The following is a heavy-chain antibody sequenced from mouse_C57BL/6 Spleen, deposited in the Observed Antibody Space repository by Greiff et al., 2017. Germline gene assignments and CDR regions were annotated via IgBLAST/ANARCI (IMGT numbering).Heavy chain of an antibody. CDR3: TRDRDYYGSSYYCDY. V-gene: IGHV5-9-1*02. J-gene: IGHJ2*01. Sequence: EVKLVESGEGLVKPGGSLKLSCAASGFTFSSYAMSWVRQTPEKRLEWVAYISSGGDYIYYADTVKGRFTISRDNARNTLYLQMSSLKSEDTAMYYCTRDRDYYGSSYYCDYWGQGTTLTVSS. D-gene: IGHD1-1*01. CDR2: ISSGGDYI. CDR1: GFTFSSYA.